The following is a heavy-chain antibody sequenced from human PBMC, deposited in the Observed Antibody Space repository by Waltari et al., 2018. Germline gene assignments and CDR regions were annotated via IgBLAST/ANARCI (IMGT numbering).Heavy chain of an antibody. J-gene: IGHJ1*01. Sequence: QLQLQESGPGLVKPSETLSLTCPVSGGSISTNYTWGWIRQPPGKGLEWMGNMQYRGSTFYNPSLKSRVTISLDTSKNQFSLRLSSVGAADTAVYFCGRIAFGDDGGYFQHWGQGTLVTVSS. CDR2: MQYRGST. CDR3: GRIAFGDDGGYFQH. CDR1: GGSISTNYT. V-gene: IGHV4-39*01. D-gene: IGHD4-17*01.